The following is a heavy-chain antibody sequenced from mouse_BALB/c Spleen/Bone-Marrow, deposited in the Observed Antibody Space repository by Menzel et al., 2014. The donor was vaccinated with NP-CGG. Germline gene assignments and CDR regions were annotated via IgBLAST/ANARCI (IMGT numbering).Heavy chain of an antibody. Sequence: GSELVRPGASVKLSCKASGYTFTSYWMHWVKQRPGQGLEWIGNIYPGSGSTNYDEKFKNKATLTVDTSSSTAYMQLSSLTSEDSAVYYCTRSPITTVVAETMDYWGQGTSVTVSS. V-gene: IGHV1S22*01. J-gene: IGHJ4*01. CDR1: GYTFTSYW. CDR3: TRSPITTVVAETMDY. D-gene: IGHD1-1*01. CDR2: IYPGSGST.